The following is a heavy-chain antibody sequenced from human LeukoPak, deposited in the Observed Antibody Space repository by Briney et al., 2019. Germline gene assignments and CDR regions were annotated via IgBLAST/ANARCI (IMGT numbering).Heavy chain of an antibody. V-gene: IGHV3-30*02. CDR1: GFIFSNDA. CDR2: IGVDGSNK. J-gene: IGHJ4*02. D-gene: IGHD1-1*01. CDR3: VRHPPGSGFPFAS. Sequence: GGSLRLSCAASGFIFSNDAMHWVRQAPGKGLDGVVFIGVDGSNKHYADAVKGRFTICRDNSEDTRYLQMHSLRAEHTAVYYRVRHPPGSGFPFASCGQRALLTV.